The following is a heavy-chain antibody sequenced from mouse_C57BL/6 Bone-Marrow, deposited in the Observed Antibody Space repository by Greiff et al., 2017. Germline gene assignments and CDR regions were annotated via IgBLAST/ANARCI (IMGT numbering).Heavy chain of an antibody. J-gene: IGHJ1*03. CDR3: ARYRDYGSPGWYFDV. CDR2: ISYSGST. CDR1: GYSITSDY. V-gene: IGHV3-8*01. D-gene: IGHD1-1*01. Sequence: EVQLVESGPGLAKPSQTLSLTCSVTGYSITSDYWNWIRKFPGNKLEYMGYISYSGSTYYNPSLKSRISITRDTSKNQYYLQLNSVTTEDTATYYCARYRDYGSPGWYFDVWGTGTTVTVSS.